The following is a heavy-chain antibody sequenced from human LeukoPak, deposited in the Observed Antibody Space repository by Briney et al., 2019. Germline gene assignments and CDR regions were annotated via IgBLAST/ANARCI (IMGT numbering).Heavy chain of an antibody. D-gene: IGHD3-22*01. V-gene: IGHV4-39*01. J-gene: IGHJ3*02. CDR1: GGSISSSSYY. CDR2: IYYSGST. CDR3: ARHHRRGYIGDAFDI. Sequence: SGTLSLTCTVSGGSISSSSYYWGWIRQPPGKGLEWIGSIYYSGSTYYNPALKSRVTISVDTSKNQFSLKLSSVTAADTAVYYCARHHRRGYIGDAFDIWGQGTMVTVSS.